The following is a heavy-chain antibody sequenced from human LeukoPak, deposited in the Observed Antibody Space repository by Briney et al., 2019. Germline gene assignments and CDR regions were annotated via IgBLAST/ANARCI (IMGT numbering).Heavy chain of an antibody. Sequence: SETLSLTCTVSGGSISSSNYYWSWIRQPPGKELSWIASINYSGSTYYNPSLKSRVTISVDTSKNQFSLRLSSVTAADTAVYFCARYVVYGSGKYYFDYWGQGSLVTVSS. CDR2: INYSGST. J-gene: IGHJ4*02. D-gene: IGHD3-10*01. CDR1: GGSISSSNYY. V-gene: IGHV4-39*01. CDR3: ARYVVYGSGKYYFDY.